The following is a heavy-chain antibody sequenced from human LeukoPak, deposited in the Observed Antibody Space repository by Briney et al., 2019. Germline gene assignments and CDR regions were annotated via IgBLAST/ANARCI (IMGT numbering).Heavy chain of an antibody. D-gene: IGHD2-21*01. CDR1: GFTFRSHA. Sequence: GGSLRLSCVGSGFTFRSHAMSRVRQAPEKGLEFVSGIYENGGTTYYADSVKGRFSISRDNSKNTLYLQMDSLRGEDTAVYYCAKDFRIGYSAHFDYWGQGALVTVSS. CDR3: AKDFRIGYSAHFDY. V-gene: IGHV3-23*01. J-gene: IGHJ4*02. CDR2: IYENGGTT.